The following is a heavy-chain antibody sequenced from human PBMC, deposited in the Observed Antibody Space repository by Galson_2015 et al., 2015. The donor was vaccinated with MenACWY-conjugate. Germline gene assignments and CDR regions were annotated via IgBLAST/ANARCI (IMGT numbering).Heavy chain of an antibody. CDR3: ARDNTATVIDYGTDV. D-gene: IGHD3-16*02. J-gene: IGHJ6*02. V-gene: IGHV4-59*01. CDR2: GST. Sequence: GSTKYNPSLKSRVTISVGTSRTQFSLRLTSVTAADTALYYCARDNTATVIDYGTDVWGQGTTVTVSS.